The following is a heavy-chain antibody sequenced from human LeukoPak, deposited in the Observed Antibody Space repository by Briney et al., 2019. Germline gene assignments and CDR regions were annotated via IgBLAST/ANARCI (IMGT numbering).Heavy chain of an antibody. CDR1: GFTVSSNY. Sequence: PGGSLRLSCAASGFTVSSNYMSWVRQAPGKGLEWVSVIYSGGSTYYADSVKGRFTISRHNSKNTLYLQMNSLRAEDTAVYYCAREYDFWSGSRSDPWGQGTLVTVSS. CDR2: IYSGGST. CDR3: AREYDFWSGSRSDP. V-gene: IGHV3-53*04. D-gene: IGHD3-3*01. J-gene: IGHJ5*02.